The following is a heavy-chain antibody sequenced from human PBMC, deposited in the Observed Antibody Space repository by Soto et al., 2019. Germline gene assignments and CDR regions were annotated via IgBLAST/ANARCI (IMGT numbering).Heavy chain of an antibody. Sequence: PGRYLRLACSASGFTFRRYAMHWVRQDTGKRLEYVSAISSNGGSTYYADSVKGRFTISRDQSKNTLYIQMSRLRAEDTAVYYCVKGRVVVTTFLEY. CDR3: VKGRVVVTTFLEY. CDR1: GFTFRRYA. J-gene: IGHJ1*01. D-gene: IGHD3-22*01. CDR2: ISSNGGST. V-gene: IGHV3-64D*06.